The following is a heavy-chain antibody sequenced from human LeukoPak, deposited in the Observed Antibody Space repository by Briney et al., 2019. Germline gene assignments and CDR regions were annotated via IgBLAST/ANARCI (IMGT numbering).Heavy chain of an antibody. D-gene: IGHD3-22*01. J-gene: IGHJ6*04. CDR2: IDHTGIN. CDR1: DYSITIYY. CDR3: ARDRYYYDSSGYYKRMDV. V-gene: IGHV4-59*01. Sequence: ASETLSLTCTVSDYSITIYYWSWIRQPPGKGLEWIGYIDHTGINNYSPDLNSRVTISRDTSKNHFSLELSSVTAAATAVYYCARDRYYYDSSGYYKRMDVWGKGTTVTISS.